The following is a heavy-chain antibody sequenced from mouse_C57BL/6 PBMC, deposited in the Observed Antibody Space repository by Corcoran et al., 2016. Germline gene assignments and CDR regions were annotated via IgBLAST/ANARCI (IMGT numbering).Heavy chain of an antibody. Sequence: QVQLQQSGAELVKPGASVKITCKASDYAFGSYWMKWVKQRPGKGLEWIGQIYPGDGDTNYNGKFKGKSTLTAHKSYSTAYMQLSSLTSEDSAVYFCARADYHWYFDVWGTGTTVTVSS. D-gene: IGHD2-4*01. V-gene: IGHV1-80*01. J-gene: IGHJ1*03. CDR2: IYPGDGDT. CDR3: ARADYHWYFDV. CDR1: DYAFGSYW.